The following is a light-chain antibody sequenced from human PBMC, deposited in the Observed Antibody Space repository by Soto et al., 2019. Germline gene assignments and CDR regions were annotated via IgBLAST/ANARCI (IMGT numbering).Light chain of an antibody. CDR2: DAS. J-gene: IGKJ1*01. Sequence: ETVLTQSPATLSLSPGERATLSCRASQSFRSNLAWYQHKPGQAPRLLIYDASNRATGIPGRLSGSGSGTDFTLTISNLEPEDFAVYYCQQRDNWPWTFGQGAKVEIK. V-gene: IGKV3-11*01. CDR1: QSFRSN. CDR3: QQRDNWPWT.